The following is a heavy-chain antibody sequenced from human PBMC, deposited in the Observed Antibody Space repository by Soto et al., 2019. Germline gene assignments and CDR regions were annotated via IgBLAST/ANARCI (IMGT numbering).Heavy chain of an antibody. CDR1: GGTFSSYT. Sequence: GASVKVSCKASGGTFSSYTISWVRQAPGQGLEWMGRIIPILGIANYAQKFQGRVTITADKSTSTAYMELSSLRSEDTAVYYCAIYGDYRAFDIWGQGTMVTVSS. V-gene: IGHV1-69*02. CDR3: AIYGDYRAFDI. J-gene: IGHJ3*02. CDR2: IIPILGIA. D-gene: IGHD4-17*01.